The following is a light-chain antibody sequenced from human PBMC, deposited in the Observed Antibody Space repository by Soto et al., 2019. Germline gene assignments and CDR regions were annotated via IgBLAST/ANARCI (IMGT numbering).Light chain of an antibody. CDR1: QSVSSY. CDR3: QQRSSWPLT. Sequence: EIVLTQSPGTLSLSPGDRATLSCRASQSVSSYFAWYQQKPGQAPRLLIYDASNRATGIPARFSGSGSGTDFTLTISTLEPEDFAVYYCQQRSSWPLTFGGGTRLEIK. V-gene: IGKV3-11*01. J-gene: IGKJ5*01. CDR2: DAS.